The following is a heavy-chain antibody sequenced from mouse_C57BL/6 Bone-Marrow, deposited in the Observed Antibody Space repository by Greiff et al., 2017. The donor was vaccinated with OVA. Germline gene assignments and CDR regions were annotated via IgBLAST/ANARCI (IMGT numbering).Heavy chain of an antibody. V-gene: IGHV2-6*01. D-gene: IGHD2-1*01. J-gene: IGHJ3*01. CDR3: ASDRGNYGGFAY. CDR2: IWGVGST. Sequence: VMLVESGPGLVAPSQSLSITCTVSGFSLTSYGVDWVRQSPGKGLEWLGVIWGVGSTNYNSALKSRLSISKDNSKSQVFLKMNSLQTDDTAMYYCASDRGNYGGFAYWGQGTLVTVSA. CDR1: GFSLTSYG.